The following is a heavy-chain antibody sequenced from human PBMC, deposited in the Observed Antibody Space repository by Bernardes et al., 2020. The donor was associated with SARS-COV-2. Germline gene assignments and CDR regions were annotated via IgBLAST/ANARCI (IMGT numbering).Heavy chain of an antibody. D-gene: IGHD3-16*01. CDR1: GGSVSSGSYY. Sequence: SETLSLTCTVSGGSVSSGSYYWSWIRQPPGKGLEWIGYIYYSGSTNYNPSLKSRVTISVDTSKNQFSLKLSSVTAADTAVYYCARVGVGGYYYYYGMDVWGQGTTVTVSS. CDR2: IYYSGST. V-gene: IGHV4-61*01. CDR3: ARVGVGGYYYYYGMDV. J-gene: IGHJ6*02.